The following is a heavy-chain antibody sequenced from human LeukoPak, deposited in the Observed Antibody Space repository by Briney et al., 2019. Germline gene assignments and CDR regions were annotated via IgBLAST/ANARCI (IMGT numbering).Heavy chain of an antibody. J-gene: IGHJ5*02. CDR3: AKDRRVRGVIDNNWFDP. CDR2: ISGSGGST. V-gene: IGHV3-23*01. CDR1: GYTFSSYA. Sequence: GGSLRLSCAASGYTFSSYAMSWVRQAPGKGLEWVSAISGSGGSTYYADSVKGRFTISRDNSKNTLYLQMNSLRAEDTAVYYCAKDRRVRGVIDNNWFDPWGQGTLVTVSS. D-gene: IGHD3-10*01.